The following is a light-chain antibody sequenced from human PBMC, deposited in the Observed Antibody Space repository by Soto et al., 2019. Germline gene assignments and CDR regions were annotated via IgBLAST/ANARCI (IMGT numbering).Light chain of an antibody. CDR1: QSVGSY. J-gene: IGKJ4*01. Sequence: EIVLTQSPATLSLSPGDRATLSCRASQSVGSYLGWYQQRPGQAPRLLIYDASNRATGIPARFSGSGSGTDFTLIISSLEPEDVAVYYCQQRSDWPSTFGGGTKVEIK. CDR3: QQRSDWPST. CDR2: DAS. V-gene: IGKV3-11*01.